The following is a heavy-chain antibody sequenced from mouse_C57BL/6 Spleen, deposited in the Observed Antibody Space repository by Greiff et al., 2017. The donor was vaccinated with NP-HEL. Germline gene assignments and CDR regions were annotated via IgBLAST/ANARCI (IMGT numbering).Heavy chain of an antibody. V-gene: IGHV2-6-1*01. CDR2: IWSDGST. CDR3: ARHEGGTGHFDY. CDR1: GFSLTSYG. Sequence: VQLQQSGPGLVAPSQSLSITCTVSGFSLTSYGVHWVRQPPGKGLEWLVVIWSDGSTTYNSALKSRLSISKDNSKSQVFLKMNSLQTDDTAMYYCARHEGGTGHFDYWGQGTTLTVSS. D-gene: IGHD3-3*01. J-gene: IGHJ2*01.